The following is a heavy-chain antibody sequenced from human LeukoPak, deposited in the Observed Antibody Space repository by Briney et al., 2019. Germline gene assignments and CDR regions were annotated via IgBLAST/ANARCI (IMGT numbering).Heavy chain of an antibody. CDR2: LSSGGGGT. Sequence: GGSLRLSCAASRFTFSNYAMSWVRQAPGEGLEWVSCLSSGGGGTYYADSVKGRFTVSRDNSKNTLYLQMNSLRAEDTAVYYCAKDIVVVPAAMYYYYYYGMDVWGQGTTVTVSS. J-gene: IGHJ6*02. CDR3: AKDIVVVPAAMYYYYYYGMDV. CDR1: RFTFSNYA. D-gene: IGHD2-2*01. V-gene: IGHV3-23*01.